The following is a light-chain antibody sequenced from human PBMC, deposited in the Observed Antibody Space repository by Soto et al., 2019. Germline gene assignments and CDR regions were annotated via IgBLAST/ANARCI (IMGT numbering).Light chain of an antibody. CDR2: DAS. CDR1: QSVSSN. V-gene: IGKV3-15*01. Sequence: EIVLTQSPATLSVSPGERATLSCRASQSVSSNLAWYQQKPGQAPRLLIYDASSRATGIPARFSGSGSGTEFTLTISRLQSEDFAVYYCQQYNIWPPYTFGQGTKLELK. J-gene: IGKJ2*01. CDR3: QQYNIWPPYT.